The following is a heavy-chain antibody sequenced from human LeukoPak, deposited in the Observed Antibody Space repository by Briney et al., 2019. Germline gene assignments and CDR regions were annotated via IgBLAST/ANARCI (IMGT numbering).Heavy chain of an antibody. CDR3: ARDTAYDSSGYYYVLEIDY. V-gene: IGHV1-18*01. J-gene: IGHJ4*02. Sequence: GASVKVSCKASGYTFTSYGIIWVRQAPGQGLEWMGWISAYNGNTNYAQKLQGRVTMTTDTSTSTAYMELRSLRSDDTAVYYCARDTAYDSSGYYYVLEIDYWGQGTLVTVSS. CDR1: GYTFTSYG. CDR2: ISAYNGNT. D-gene: IGHD3-22*01.